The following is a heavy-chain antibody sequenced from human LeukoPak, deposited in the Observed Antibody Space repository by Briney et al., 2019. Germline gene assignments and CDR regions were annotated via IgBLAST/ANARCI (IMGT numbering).Heavy chain of an antibody. V-gene: IGHV3-23*01. CDR1: GFSFSTYA. Sequence: GGSLRLSCAASGFSFSTYAMSWVRQAPGKGLEWVSGISGSGVGTYYADSLKGRFTISRDNSKNTLYLQMNSLRAVDTAVYYCAKGIGYSYGADYWGQGTLVTVSS. D-gene: IGHD5-18*01. CDR3: AKGIGYSYGADY. J-gene: IGHJ4*02. CDR2: ISGSGVGT.